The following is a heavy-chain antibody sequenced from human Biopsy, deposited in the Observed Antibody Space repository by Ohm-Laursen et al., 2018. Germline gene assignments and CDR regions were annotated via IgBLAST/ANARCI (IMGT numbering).Heavy chain of an antibody. CDR2: INQAGTT. CDR1: GKTFSDYQ. CDR3: GNEVHGRDY. D-gene: IGHD2-15*01. V-gene: IGHV4-34*08. Sequence: GTLSLTCAVFGKTFSDYQWSWIRQPPGKGLEWIGQINQAGTTNYNPSLKSRVSISADASKYEFSPRLTSVTAADTAVYLCGNEVHGRDYWGLGAQVTVSS. J-gene: IGHJ4*02.